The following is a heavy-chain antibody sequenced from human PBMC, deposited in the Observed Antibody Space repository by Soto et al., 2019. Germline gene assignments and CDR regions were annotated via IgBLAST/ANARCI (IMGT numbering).Heavy chain of an antibody. Sequence: GGSLRLSCAASGFTFSSYGMHWVRQAPGKGLEWVAVIWYDGSNKYYADSVKGRFTISRDNSKNTLYLQMNSLRAEDTAVYYCARVRYCSSTSCYYFDYWGQGTLVTVSS. CDR1: GFTFSSYG. CDR2: IWYDGSNK. CDR3: ARVRYCSSTSCYYFDY. V-gene: IGHV3-33*01. D-gene: IGHD2-2*01. J-gene: IGHJ4*02.